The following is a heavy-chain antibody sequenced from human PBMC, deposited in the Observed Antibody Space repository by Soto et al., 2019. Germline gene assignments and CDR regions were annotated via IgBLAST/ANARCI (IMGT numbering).Heavy chain of an antibody. Sequence: GGSLSLSCSASGFPFSSYAMHWVRQAPGKGLEYVSAISSNGGSTYYADSVKGRFTISRDNSKNTLYLQMSSLRAEDTAVYYCVKLPGYSSARLQDYWGQGTLVTVSS. CDR1: GFPFSSYA. CDR3: VKLPGYSSARLQDY. D-gene: IGHD6-25*01. V-gene: IGHV3-64D*06. J-gene: IGHJ4*02. CDR2: ISSNGGST.